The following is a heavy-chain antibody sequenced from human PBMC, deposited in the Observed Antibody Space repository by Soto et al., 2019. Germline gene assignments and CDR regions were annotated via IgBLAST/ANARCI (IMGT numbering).Heavy chain of an antibody. CDR1: DDSISTSNYY. CDR2: VDYAGRA. J-gene: IGHJ5*02. CDR3: ATHSHHGRFS. Sequence: QLQLQESGPRLVKPSETLSLTCSVSDDSISTSNYYWAWVRQPPEMGPEWIGSVDYAGRAYYNPSLKSRVTISADTSENHFSLHLSSMTAADTSMYYCATHSHHGRFSWGQGTLVTVSS. D-gene: IGHD1-26*01. V-gene: IGHV4-39*01.